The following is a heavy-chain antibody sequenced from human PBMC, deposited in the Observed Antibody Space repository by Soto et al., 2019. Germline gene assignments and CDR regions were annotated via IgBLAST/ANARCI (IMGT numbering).Heavy chain of an antibody. D-gene: IGHD2-15*01. CDR2: ISAYSGNT. Sequence: ASVKVSCKASGYTFTSYGISWVRQAPGQGLEWMGWISAYSGNTNYAQKLQGRVTMTTDTSTSTAYMELRSLRSDDTAVYYCAREGCSGGSCYFSFGWFDPWGQGTLVTVSS. V-gene: IGHV1-18*01. CDR3: AREGCSGGSCYFSFGWFDP. CDR1: GYTFTSYG. J-gene: IGHJ5*02.